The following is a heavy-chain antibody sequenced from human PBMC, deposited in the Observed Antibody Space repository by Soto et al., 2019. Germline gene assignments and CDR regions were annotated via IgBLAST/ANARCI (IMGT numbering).Heavy chain of an antibody. J-gene: IGHJ4*02. V-gene: IGHV3-21*01. CDR3: AREGINNYNEYYFDP. CDR2: ISGSGNYT. Sequence: GGSLRLSCAASGFTFSSYSMNWVRQAPGKGLEWVSSISGSGNYTHYADFLRGRFTISRDNAKTSLYLQMNSLRAEDTAVYYCAREGINNYNEYYFDPWGQGTVVTVSS. D-gene: IGHD4-4*01. CDR1: GFTFSSYS.